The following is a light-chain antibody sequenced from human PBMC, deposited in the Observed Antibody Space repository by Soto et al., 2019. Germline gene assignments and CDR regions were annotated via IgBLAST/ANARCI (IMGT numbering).Light chain of an antibody. CDR2: QTS. CDR3: QQYSSYSVFT. CDR1: QGIGVL. Sequence: DIQRTQSPSTLSASVGDRVIITCRASQGIGVLLAWYQQKPGKAPKLLIYQTSTFESGFPSRFSGSGSGTEFNLTISCLQPDDFATYYCQQYSSYSVFTFGPGTKVDIK. J-gene: IGKJ3*01. V-gene: IGKV1-5*03.